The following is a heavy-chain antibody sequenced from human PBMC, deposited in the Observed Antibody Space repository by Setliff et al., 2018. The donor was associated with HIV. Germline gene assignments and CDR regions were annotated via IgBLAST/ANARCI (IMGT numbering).Heavy chain of an antibody. Sequence: SEPLSLTCAVYGGSFSGYYWSWIRQPPGKGLEWIGEINHSGSTNYNPSLKSRVTISVDTSKNQFSLKLSSVTAADTAVYYCARGIGDRGYFDYWGQGTLVTVSS. J-gene: IGHJ4*02. CDR2: INHSGST. V-gene: IGHV4-34*01. CDR3: ARGIGDRGYFDY. D-gene: IGHD3-10*01. CDR1: GGSFSGYY.